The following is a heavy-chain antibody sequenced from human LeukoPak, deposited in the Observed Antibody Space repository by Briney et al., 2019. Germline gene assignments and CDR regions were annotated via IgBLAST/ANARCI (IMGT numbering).Heavy chain of an antibody. Sequence: ASVKVSCKTSGYTFTRYYMHWVRQATGQGLEWMGMINPSGGAPSYAQKFQDRVTMTRDTSTSTVYMEVSSLRSEDTAVYYCARKVYASNDYYYEYYLDYWGQGTLVTVSS. V-gene: IGHV1-46*01. D-gene: IGHD3-22*01. CDR1: GYTFTRYY. J-gene: IGHJ4*02. CDR2: INPSGGAP. CDR3: ARKVYASNDYYYEYYLDY.